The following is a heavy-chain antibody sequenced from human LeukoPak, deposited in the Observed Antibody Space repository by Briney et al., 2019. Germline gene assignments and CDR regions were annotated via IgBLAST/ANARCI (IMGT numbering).Heavy chain of an antibody. D-gene: IGHD4-17*01. CDR3: ARWRWYGDYGALFDY. Sequence: ASVKVSCKAPGYTFTGYYMHWVRQAPGQGLEWMGWINPNSGGTNYAQKFQGRVTMTGDTSISTAYMELSRLRSDDTAVYYCARWRWYGDYGALFDYWGQGTLVTVSS. V-gene: IGHV1-2*02. J-gene: IGHJ4*02. CDR1: GYTFTGYY. CDR2: INPNSGGT.